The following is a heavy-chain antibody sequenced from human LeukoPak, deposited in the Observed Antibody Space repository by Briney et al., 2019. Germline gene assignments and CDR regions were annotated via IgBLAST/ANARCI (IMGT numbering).Heavy chain of an antibody. V-gene: IGHV3-23*01. J-gene: IGHJ6*03. CDR1: GFTFSSYA. D-gene: IGHD4-17*01. CDR3: AKDSTAGSYYYYYMDV. CDR2: ISGSGGST. Sequence: GGSLRLSCAASGFTFSSYAMSWVRQAPGKGLEWVSAISGSGGSTYYADSVKGRFTTSRDNSKNTLYLQMNSLRAEDTAVYYCAKDSTAGSYYYYYMDVWGKGTTVTVSS.